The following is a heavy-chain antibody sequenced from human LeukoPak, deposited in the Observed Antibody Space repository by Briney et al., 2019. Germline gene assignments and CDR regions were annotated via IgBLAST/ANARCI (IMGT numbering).Heavy chain of an antibody. CDR1: GYTFTGYY. V-gene: IGHV1-2*06. CDR2: INPNSGGT. Sequence: ASVKVSCKASGYTFTGYYMHWVRQAPGQGLEWMGRINPNSGGTNYAQKFQGRVTMTRDTSISTAYMELSRLRSDDTAAYYCARDRVIGGVGATDHFDYWGQGTLVTVSS. J-gene: IGHJ4*02. CDR3: ARDRVIGGVGATDHFDY. D-gene: IGHD1-26*01.